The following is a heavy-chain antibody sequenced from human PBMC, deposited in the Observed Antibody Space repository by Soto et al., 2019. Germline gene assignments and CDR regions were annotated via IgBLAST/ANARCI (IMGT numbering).Heavy chain of an antibody. V-gene: IGHV3-23*01. CDR3: AKGRGGSGSLTPRVDF. D-gene: IGHD3-10*01. CDR1: GFTFNNYA. Sequence: EVQLLESGGGLVQPGGSLRLSCAASGFTFNNYAMTWVRQAPGKGLEWVSAMSGGGDTTSYADSVKGRFTVSRDGSKNTLYRQMSSLRAEDTAIYYCAKGRGGSGSLTPRVDFWGQGTLVTVSS. CDR2: MSGGGDTT. J-gene: IGHJ4*02.